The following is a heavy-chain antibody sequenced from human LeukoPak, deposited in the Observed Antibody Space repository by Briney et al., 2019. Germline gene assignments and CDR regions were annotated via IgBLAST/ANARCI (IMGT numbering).Heavy chain of an antibody. D-gene: IGHD6-13*01. CDR1: GFTFDEYA. CDR2: ISWNSGSI. CDR3: AKDIGSSSWYLGN. J-gene: IGHJ4*02. Sequence: GGSLRLSCAASGFTFDEYAMHWVRQAPGKGLEWVSGISWNSGSIGYADSVKGRFTISRDNAKSTLYLEMNSLRAEDTALYYCAKDIGSSSWYLGNWGQGTLVTVSS. V-gene: IGHV3-9*01.